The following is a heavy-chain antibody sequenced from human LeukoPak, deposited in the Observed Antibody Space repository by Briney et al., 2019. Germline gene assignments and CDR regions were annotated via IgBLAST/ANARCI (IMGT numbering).Heavy chain of an antibody. Sequence: GGSLRLSCAASGFTFSSYAMSWVRQAPGKGLEWVSAISGSGGSTYYADSVKGRFTISRDNSKNMLYVQMNSLRAEDTAVYYCAKSGYSTKGDFDYWGQGTLATVSS. D-gene: IGHD6-13*01. CDR1: GFTFSSYA. J-gene: IGHJ4*02. CDR2: ISGSGGST. V-gene: IGHV3-23*01. CDR3: AKSGYSTKGDFDY.